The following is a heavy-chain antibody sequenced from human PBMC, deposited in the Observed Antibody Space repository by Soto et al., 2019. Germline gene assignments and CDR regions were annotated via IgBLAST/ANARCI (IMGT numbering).Heavy chain of an antibody. CDR3: ATAGPVAELYYYYYGMDV. V-gene: IGHV1-24*01. J-gene: IGHJ6*02. CDR1: GYTLTELS. D-gene: IGHD6-19*01. Sequence: ASVKVSCKVSGYTLTELSMHWVRQAPGKGLEWMGGFDPEDGETIYAQKFQGRVTMTEDTSTDTAYMELSSLRSEDTAVYYCATAGPVAELYYYYYGMDVWGQGTTVTVSS. CDR2: FDPEDGET.